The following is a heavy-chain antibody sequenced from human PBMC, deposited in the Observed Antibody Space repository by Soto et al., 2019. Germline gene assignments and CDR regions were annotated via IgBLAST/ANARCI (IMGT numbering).Heavy chain of an antibody. CDR3: ASGRDGYNFDY. J-gene: IGHJ4*02. V-gene: IGHV4-59*08. Sequence: SGSLALTCTSCGGSISSSYWGWIRQPPGKGLEWIGYIYYSGSTNYNPSLKSRVTISVDTSKNQFSLKLSSVTAADTAVYYCASGRDGYNFDYWGQGTLVTVSS. D-gene: IGHD5-12*01. CDR1: GGSISSSY. CDR2: IYYSGST.